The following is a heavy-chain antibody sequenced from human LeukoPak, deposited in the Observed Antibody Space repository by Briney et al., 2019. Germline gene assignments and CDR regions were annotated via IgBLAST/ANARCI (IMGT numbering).Heavy chain of an antibody. Sequence: SSETLSLTCSVSGGSISSTSYYWAWIRQFPGKGLEWIGTIYYSGSTYYNPSLKSRLTISVDTSKNHFSLKLSSVTAADTAVYYCARYREQHLARQRDEYYFDYWGQGTLVTVSS. CDR1: GGSISSTSYY. CDR2: IYYSGST. D-gene: IGHD6-13*01. V-gene: IGHV4-39*02. CDR3: ARYREQHLARQRDEYYFDY. J-gene: IGHJ4*02.